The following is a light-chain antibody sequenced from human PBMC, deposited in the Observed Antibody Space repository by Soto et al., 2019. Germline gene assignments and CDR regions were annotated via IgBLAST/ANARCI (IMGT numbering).Light chain of an antibody. CDR1: QSVSSY. CDR3: QQSYSTPPS. J-gene: IGKJ2*01. V-gene: IGKV1-39*01. CDR2: AAS. Sequence: DLQMTQSPSSLSASVGDRVTITCRASQSVSSYLNWYQQKPGKAPKILIYAASSLRSGVPSRCSGGGAGTDFTLTISSLQPEDFATYYCQQSYSTPPSFGQGTKLEIK.